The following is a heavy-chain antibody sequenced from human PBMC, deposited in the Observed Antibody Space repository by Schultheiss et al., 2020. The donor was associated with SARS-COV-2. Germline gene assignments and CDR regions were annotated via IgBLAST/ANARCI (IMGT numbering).Heavy chain of an antibody. Sequence: GGSLRLSCAASGFTFSSYAMSWVRQAPGKGLEWVSAISGSGGSTYYADSVKGRFAISRDNSKNTLYLEMNSLRAEDTAVYYCARAPYYYDSSGYYYSYFQHWGQGTLVTVSS. V-gene: IGHV3-23*01. CDR3: ARAPYYYDSSGYYYSYFQH. D-gene: IGHD3-22*01. J-gene: IGHJ1*01. CDR2: ISGSGGST. CDR1: GFTFSSYA.